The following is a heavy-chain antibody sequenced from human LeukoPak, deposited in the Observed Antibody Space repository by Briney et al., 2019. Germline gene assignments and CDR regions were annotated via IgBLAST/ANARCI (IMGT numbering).Heavy chain of an antibody. V-gene: IGHV4-59*01. Sequence: NPSETLSLTCTVSGGPISSYYWSWIRQPPGKGLEWIGYIYYSGSTNYNPSLKSRVTISVDTSKNQFSLKLSSVTAADTAVYYCAREVKGATYSDYFDYWGQGTLVTVSS. CDR3: AREVKGATYSDYFDY. CDR1: GGPISSYY. D-gene: IGHD1-26*01. J-gene: IGHJ4*02. CDR2: IYYSGST.